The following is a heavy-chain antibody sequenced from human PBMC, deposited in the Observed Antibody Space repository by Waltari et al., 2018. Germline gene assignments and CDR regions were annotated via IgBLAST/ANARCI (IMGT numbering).Heavy chain of an antibody. Sequence: QVQLQQWGAGLSKPSETLSLTCAVYGGTFSNNYWSWIRQPPGKGLEWIGEINPSGSTTSTPPLRVRVPIPGATSRNRFSLGLGPVAAADPAVYSCARREHGSYYYYYMDVWGKGTTVTVSS. V-gene: IGHV4-34*01. D-gene: IGHD1-1*01. CDR3: ARREHGSYYYYYMDV. CDR1: GGTFSNNY. J-gene: IGHJ6*03. CDR2: INPSGST.